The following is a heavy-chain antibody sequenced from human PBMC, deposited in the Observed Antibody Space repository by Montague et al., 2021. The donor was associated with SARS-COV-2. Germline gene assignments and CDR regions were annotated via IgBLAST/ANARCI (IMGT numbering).Heavy chain of an antibody. D-gene: IGHD3-22*01. V-gene: IGHV3-11*05. CDR1: GFTFKDYY. CDR2: ISGSRSCT. CDR3: ARDTHYYETSRYYTDF. J-gene: IGHJ4*02. Sequence: SLRLSYAASGFTFKDYYMSWIRQAPGKGLEWISYISGSRSCTNYADSVKGRFTISRDNAKNSLFLQMNDLRVEDSAVYFCARDTHYYETSRYYTDFWGQGILVSVSS.